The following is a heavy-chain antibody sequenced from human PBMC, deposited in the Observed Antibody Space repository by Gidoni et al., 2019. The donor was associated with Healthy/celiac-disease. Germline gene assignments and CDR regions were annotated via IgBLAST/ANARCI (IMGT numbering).Heavy chain of an antibody. V-gene: IGHV5-10-1*03. J-gene: IGHJ6*02. CDR2: IDPSDSYT. CDR1: GYSFTSYW. D-gene: IGHD2-2*01. CDR3: ARVVPAATYYYYYGMDV. Sequence: EVQLVQSGAEVKKPGESLRISCKGSGYSFTSYWISWVRQMPGKGLEGMGRIDPSDSYTNYSPSFQGHVTISADKSISTAYLQWSSLKASDTAMYYCARVVPAATYYYYYGMDVWGQGTTVTVSS.